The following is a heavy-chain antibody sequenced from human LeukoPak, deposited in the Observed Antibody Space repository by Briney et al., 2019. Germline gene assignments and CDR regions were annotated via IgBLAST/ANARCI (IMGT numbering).Heavy chain of an antibody. D-gene: IGHD1-26*01. CDR3: ARESGSGSYYGPYFDY. Sequence: GGSLRLSCAASGFTVSSNYMIGVRQAPGKGLEGVSAIYSGGRTYYPDSVKGRFTISRDNSKNTLYLQMNSRRAEDTAVYYCARESGSGSYYGPYFDYWGQGTLSPSPQ. CDR1: GFTVSSNY. CDR2: IYSGGRT. V-gene: IGHV3-53*01. J-gene: IGHJ4*02.